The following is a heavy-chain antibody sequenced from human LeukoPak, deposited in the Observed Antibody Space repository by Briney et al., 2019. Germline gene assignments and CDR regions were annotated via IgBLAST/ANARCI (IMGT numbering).Heavy chain of an antibody. CDR3: ARMFLYCYYYMDV. CDR2: IKGDGSQK. CDR1: GFTFNNYW. V-gene: IGHV3-7*01. D-gene: IGHD3-10*02. J-gene: IGHJ6*03. Sequence: GGSLRLSCAASGFTFNNYWMTWVRQAPGKGLEWVANIKGDGSQKHYVDSVEGRFTISRDNAENSLYLQMNSLRAEDTAVYYCARMFLYCYYYMDVWGKGTTVTVSS.